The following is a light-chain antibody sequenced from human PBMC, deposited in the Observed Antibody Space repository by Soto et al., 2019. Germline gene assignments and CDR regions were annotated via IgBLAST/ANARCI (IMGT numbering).Light chain of an antibody. CDR2: DAS. J-gene: IGKJ4*01. Sequence: EIVLTQSPGTLSLSPGERATLSCRASQSVGRDYLAWYQQKRGQAPRLLMYDASSRATGIPDRFSGSGSGTDSILTISRLEPEVFAEFYCQQYASSPLTFGGGTKVEIK. V-gene: IGKV3-20*01. CDR1: QSVGRDY. CDR3: QQYASSPLT.